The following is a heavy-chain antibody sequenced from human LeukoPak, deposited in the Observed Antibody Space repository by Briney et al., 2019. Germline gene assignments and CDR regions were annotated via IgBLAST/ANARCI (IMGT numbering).Heavy chain of an antibody. Sequence: PGGSLRLSCASSGFTFSSNGMHWVRQAPGKGLEWVAFIRYDGSNKYCADSVKGRFTISRDNSKNTLYLQMNSLRAEDTAVYYCAKSRWGYYDCGESWGQGTLVTVSS. D-gene: IGHD3-22*01. CDR1: GFTFSSNG. J-gene: IGHJ5*02. V-gene: IGHV3-30*02. CDR3: AKSRWGYYDCGES. CDR2: IRYDGSNK.